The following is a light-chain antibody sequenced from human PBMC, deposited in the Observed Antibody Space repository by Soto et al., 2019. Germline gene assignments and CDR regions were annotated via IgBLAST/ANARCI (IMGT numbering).Light chain of an antibody. V-gene: IGKV1-5*03. CDR2: KAS. Sequence: DFQMTQSPSTLSASVGDSVTITCRASQSIHTWLAWYQQKPGRTPKLLIYKASVLESGVPSRFSGSGSGTEFTLPISSLQPDDFATYYCQQYNSHPYTFGRGTKLQIK. CDR1: QSIHTW. CDR3: QQYNSHPYT. J-gene: IGKJ2*01.